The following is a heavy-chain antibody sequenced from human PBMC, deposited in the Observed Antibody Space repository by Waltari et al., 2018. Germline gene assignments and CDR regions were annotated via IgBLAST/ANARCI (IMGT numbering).Heavy chain of an antibody. CDR1: GYTFTSYD. Sequence: QVQLVQSGAEVKKPGASVKVSCKASGYTFTSYDINWVRQATGQWLEWMGWMNPNSGKTGYAQKFQGRVTITRNTSISTAYMELSSLRSEDTAVYYCARGRPPIAAAGNGWFDPWGQGTLVTVSS. CDR3: ARGRPPIAAAGNGWFDP. V-gene: IGHV1-8*03. J-gene: IGHJ5*02. D-gene: IGHD6-13*01. CDR2: MNPNSGKT.